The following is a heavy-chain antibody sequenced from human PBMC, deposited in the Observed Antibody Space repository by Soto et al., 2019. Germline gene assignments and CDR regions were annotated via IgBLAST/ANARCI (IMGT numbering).Heavy chain of an antibody. CDR2: INDSGST. CDR3: AKGGRFPEASYSFLDV. D-gene: IGHD1-26*01. V-gene: IGHV4-34*01. J-gene: IGHJ6*04. CDR1: GESFSGYY. Sequence: QVQLQQRGAGLLKPSETLSLTCVVDGESFSGYYWTWIRQPPGKGLEWIGEINDSGSTNHKPSLKSRVTMSIDTSKNQFSLNLRSVTAADTGVYYCAKGGRFPEASYSFLDVWGNGTTVPVSS.